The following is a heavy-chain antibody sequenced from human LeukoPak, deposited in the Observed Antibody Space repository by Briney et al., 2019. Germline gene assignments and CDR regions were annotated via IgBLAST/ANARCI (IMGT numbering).Heavy chain of an antibody. CDR1: RFTSSSYW. J-gene: IGHJ4*02. V-gene: IGHV3-74*01. Sequence: GGSLTLSCDASRFTSSSYWMHWVRQVPGKELVWVSRIKSDGRGTDYADSVQGRFTLSRDNAKNTLYLQMNSLRAEDTAVYYCARESGYTYGAWGQGTLVTVSS. D-gene: IGHD6-13*01. CDR3: ARESGYTYGA. CDR2: IKSDGRGT.